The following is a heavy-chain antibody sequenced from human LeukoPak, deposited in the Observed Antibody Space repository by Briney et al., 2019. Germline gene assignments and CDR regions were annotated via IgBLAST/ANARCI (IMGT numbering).Heavy chain of an antibody. V-gene: IGHV4-38-2*02. CDR1: GYSISSGYY. CDR2: IYHSGST. J-gene: IGHJ5*02. Sequence: SETLSLTCTVSGYSISSGYYWGWIRQPPGKGLEWIGSIYHSGSTYHTPSLKSRVTISVDTSKNQFSLKLSSVTAADTAVYYCARALTGYYEVNWFDPWGQGTLVTVSS. D-gene: IGHD3-9*01. CDR3: ARALTGYYEVNWFDP.